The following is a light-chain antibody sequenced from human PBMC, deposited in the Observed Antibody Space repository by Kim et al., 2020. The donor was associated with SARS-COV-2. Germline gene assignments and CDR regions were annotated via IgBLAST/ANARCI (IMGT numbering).Light chain of an antibody. J-gene: IGLJ2*01. V-gene: IGLV3-1*01. CDR2: QDS. CDR1: KLGDKY. Sequence: SYELTQPPSVSVSPGQTASITCSGDKLGDKYACWYQQKPGQSPVLVIYQDSKRPSGIPERFSGSNSGNTATLTISGTQATDEADYYCQAWDSSTYVVFGG. CDR3: QAWDSSTYVV.